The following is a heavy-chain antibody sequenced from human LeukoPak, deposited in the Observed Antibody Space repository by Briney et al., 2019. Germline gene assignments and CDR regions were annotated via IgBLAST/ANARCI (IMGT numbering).Heavy chain of an antibody. CDR3: AREQQLVLGDFDY. CDR1: GFTFSSYW. J-gene: IGHJ4*02. V-gene: IGHV3-7*01. Sequence: GGSLRLSCAASGFTFSSYWMSWVRQTPGKGLEWVANIKQDGSEKYYVDSVKGRFTISRDNAKNSLYLQMNSLRAEDTAVYYCAREQQLVLGDFDYWGQGTLVTVSS. D-gene: IGHD6-13*01. CDR2: IKQDGSEK.